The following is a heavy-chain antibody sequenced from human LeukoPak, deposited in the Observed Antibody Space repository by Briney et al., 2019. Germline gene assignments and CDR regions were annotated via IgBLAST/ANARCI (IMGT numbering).Heavy chain of an antibody. CDR1: GFTFSSYA. CDR3: AKDTSSGWYNYFDY. D-gene: IGHD6-19*01. CDR2: MSGSGGST. J-gene: IGHJ4*02. Sequence: GGSLRLSCAASGFTFSSYAKSWVRQAPGKGLEWVSAMSGSGGSTYYADSVKGRFTISRDNSKNTLYPQMNSLRAEDTAVYYCAKDTSSGWYNYFDYWGQGTLVTVSS. V-gene: IGHV3-23*01.